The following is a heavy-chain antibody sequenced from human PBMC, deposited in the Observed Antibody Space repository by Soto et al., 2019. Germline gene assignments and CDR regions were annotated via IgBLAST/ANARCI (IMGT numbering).Heavy chain of an antibody. CDR1: GYTFINYY. CDR2: FNPTSGRT. D-gene: IGHD6-13*01. CDR3: ARDLAAGDY. V-gene: IGHV1-46*01. J-gene: IGHJ4*02. Sequence: QVQLVQSGAEVKKPGASVKLSCKASGYTFINYYIHWVRQAPGQGLEWMGIFNPTSGRTNYAQKFQGRVPLTMDTSTRTVYMELSSLRFDDTAVYYCARDLAAGDYWGQGTLVTVSS.